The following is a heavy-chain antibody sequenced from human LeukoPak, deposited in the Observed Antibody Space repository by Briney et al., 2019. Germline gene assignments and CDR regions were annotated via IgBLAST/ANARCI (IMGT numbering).Heavy chain of an antibody. D-gene: IGHD5-24*01. J-gene: IGHJ5*02. CDR1: GFTFSTYA. Sequence: GGSLRLTCAASGFTFSTYAMTWVRQAPGKGLEWVAAIRGSGGSTYYADSVKGRFTVSRDSSKNTLYLHINTLRAEDTAVYYCAKGDGYTTFNWFYPWGQGTLVTVSS. V-gene: IGHV3-23*01. CDR3: AKGDGYTTFNWFYP. CDR2: IRGSGGST.